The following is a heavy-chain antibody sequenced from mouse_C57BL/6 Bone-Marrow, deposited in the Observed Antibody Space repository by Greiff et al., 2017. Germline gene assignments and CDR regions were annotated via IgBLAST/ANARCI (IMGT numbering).Heavy chain of an antibody. CDR3: ARLYWYFAV. CDR2: IDPSDSYT. Sequence: QVQLQQPGAELVMPGASVKLSCKASGYTFTSYWMHWVKQRPGQGLEWIGEIDPSDSYTNYNQKLKGKSTLTVDKSSSTAYMQLSSLTSEDSAVYYCARLYWYFAVWGTGTTVTVSS. CDR1: GYTFTSYW. V-gene: IGHV1-69*01. J-gene: IGHJ1*03.